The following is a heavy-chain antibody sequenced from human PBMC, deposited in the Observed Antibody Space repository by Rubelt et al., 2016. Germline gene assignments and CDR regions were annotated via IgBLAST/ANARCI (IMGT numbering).Heavy chain of an antibody. V-gene: IGHV3-74*01. CDR3: ARGPAYSSSWYVLYFDY. J-gene: IGHJ4*02. D-gene: IGHD6-13*01. CDR1: GFSFSSYW. Sequence: VESGGGLVQPGGSLRLSCAASGFSFSSYWMHWVRQAPGKGLVWVSRINSDGSSTSYADSVKGRFTISRDNAKNTLYLQMNSLRAEDTAVYYCARGPAYSSSWYVLYFDYWGQGTLVTVSS. CDR2: INSDGSST.